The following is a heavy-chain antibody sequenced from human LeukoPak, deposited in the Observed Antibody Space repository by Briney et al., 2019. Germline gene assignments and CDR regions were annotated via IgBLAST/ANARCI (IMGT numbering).Heavy chain of an antibody. CDR3: ARGRGYSYGYALKTTPEDDY. CDR2: IKQDGSEK. Sequence: PGGSLRLSCAASGFTFSNYWMSWVRQAPGKGLEWVANIKQDGSEKYYVDSVKGRFTISRDNAKNSLYLQMNSLRSDDTAVYYCARGRGYSYGYALKTTPEDDYWGQGTLVTVSS. J-gene: IGHJ4*02. CDR1: GFTFSNYW. V-gene: IGHV3-7*03. D-gene: IGHD5-18*01.